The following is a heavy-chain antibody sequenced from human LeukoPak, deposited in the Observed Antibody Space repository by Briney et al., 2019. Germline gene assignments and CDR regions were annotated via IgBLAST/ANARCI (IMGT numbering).Heavy chain of an antibody. Sequence: ASVKVSCKASGYTFTSYGISWVRQAPGQGLEWMGWISAYNGNTNYAQKLQARVTMTTDTSTSTAYMELRSLRSDDTAVYYCARVGDMITFGGVIVPNWFDPWGQGTLVTVSS. J-gene: IGHJ5*02. V-gene: IGHV1-18*01. D-gene: IGHD3-16*02. CDR2: ISAYNGNT. CDR1: GYTFTSYG. CDR3: ARVGDMITFGGVIVPNWFDP.